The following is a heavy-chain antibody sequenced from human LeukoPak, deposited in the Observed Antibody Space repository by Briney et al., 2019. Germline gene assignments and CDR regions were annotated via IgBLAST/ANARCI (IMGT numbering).Heavy chain of an antibody. CDR2: IRSDSSII. J-gene: IGHJ4*02. Sequence: GGSLRLSCAASGFAFNTYSMNWVRQAPGKGLEWVSYIRSDSSIIYYADSVKGRFIMSRDNGKNSLYLQMNSLRVEDTAVYFCARVQAGKWDFDYWGQGTLVTVSS. V-gene: IGHV3-48*01. CDR1: GFAFNTYS. CDR3: ARVQAGKWDFDY. D-gene: IGHD2-8*01.